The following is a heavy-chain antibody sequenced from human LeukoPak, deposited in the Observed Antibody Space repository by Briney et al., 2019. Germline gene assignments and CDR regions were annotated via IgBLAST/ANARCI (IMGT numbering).Heavy chain of an antibody. V-gene: IGHV3-23*01. CDR3: RARGTFDY. J-gene: IGHJ4*02. D-gene: IGHD1-1*01. CDR2: IGARGDTS. Sequence: PGGSLRVSCAASGFTFSTYAMTWVRQAPGKGLEWVSAIGARGDTSDYADSVKGRFTISRDNSKNTLYLQMNTLRVEDTAIYVKRARGTFDYWGQGTLVTVSS. CDR1: GFTFSTYA.